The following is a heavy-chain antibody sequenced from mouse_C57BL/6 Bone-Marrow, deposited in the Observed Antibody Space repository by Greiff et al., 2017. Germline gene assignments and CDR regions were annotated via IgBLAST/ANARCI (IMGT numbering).Heavy chain of an antibody. Sequence: VQLQQSVAELVRPGASVKLSCTASGFNIKNTYMHWVKQRPEQGLEWIGRIDPANGNTKYAPKFQGKATITADTSSNTAYLQLSSLTSEETASYYCARYYDSNCWYLDVWGTGTTVTVSS. CDR3: ARYYDSNCWYLDV. V-gene: IGHV14-3*01. J-gene: IGHJ1*03. CDR2: IDPANGNT. CDR1: GFNIKNTY. D-gene: IGHD2-5*01.